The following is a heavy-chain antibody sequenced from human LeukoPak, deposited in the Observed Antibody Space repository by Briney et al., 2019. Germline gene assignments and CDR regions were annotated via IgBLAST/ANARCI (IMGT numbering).Heavy chain of an antibody. J-gene: IGHJ2*01. Sequence: GGSLRLSCAASGFTFSDHYMDWVRQAPGKGLEWVGRTRKKTNSYTTEYAASVKGRFTISRDDSKNTLYLQMNSLKTEDTAVYYCTTDDPGYSSSWYYWYFDLWGRGTLVTVSS. V-gene: IGHV3-72*01. CDR2: TRKKTNSYTT. CDR3: TTDDPGYSSSWYYWYFDL. D-gene: IGHD6-13*01. CDR1: GFTFSDHY.